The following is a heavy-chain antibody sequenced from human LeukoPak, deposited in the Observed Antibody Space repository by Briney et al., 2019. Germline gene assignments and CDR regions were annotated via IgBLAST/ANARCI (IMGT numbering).Heavy chain of an antibody. CDR1: GYTFTSYG. D-gene: IGHD2-2*02. V-gene: IGHV1-69*13. Sequence: SVKVSCKASGYTFTSYGISWVRQAPGQGLEWMGGIIPIFGTANYAQKFQGRVTITADESTSTAYMELSSLRSEDTAVYYCARVRLRRYCSSTSCYKDYYYGMDVWGQGTTVTVSS. CDR3: ARVRLRRYCSSTSCYKDYYYGMDV. CDR2: IIPIFGTA. J-gene: IGHJ6*02.